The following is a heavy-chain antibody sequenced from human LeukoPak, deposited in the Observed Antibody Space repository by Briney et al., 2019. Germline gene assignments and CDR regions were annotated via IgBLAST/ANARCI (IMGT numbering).Heavy chain of an antibody. CDR3: AKGWSPDY. V-gene: IGHV3-30*02. CDR2: IWYDGSNK. CDR1: GFIFCRYG. Sequence: PGVSLRLLCAASGFIFCRYGMHWVRQAPGKGLEWVAYIWYDGSNKYYADSVKGRFTISRDNSKNTLYLQRNSLRAEDTAVYYCAKGWSPDYWGQGTLVTVSS. J-gene: IGHJ4*02. D-gene: IGHD3-3*01.